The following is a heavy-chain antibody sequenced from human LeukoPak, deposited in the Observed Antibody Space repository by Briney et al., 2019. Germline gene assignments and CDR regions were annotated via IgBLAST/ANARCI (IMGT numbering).Heavy chain of an antibody. Sequence: GGSLRLSCTASTLALSDHFIDWVRQSPGKGLEWVGRSRSKTRSYTTEFAASVKGRFTLSRDDSKNSVYLQMNSLQTEDTAVYFCTKDGGKDGNTAFDLWGQGTKVTVSS. V-gene: IGHV3-72*01. J-gene: IGHJ3*01. CDR2: SRSKTRSYTT. D-gene: IGHD3-16*01. CDR1: TLALSDHF. CDR3: TKDGGKDGNTAFDL.